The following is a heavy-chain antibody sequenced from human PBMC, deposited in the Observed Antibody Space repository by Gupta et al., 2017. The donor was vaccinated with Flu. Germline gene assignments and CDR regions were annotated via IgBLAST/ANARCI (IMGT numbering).Heavy chain of an antibody. J-gene: IGHJ4*02. CDR3: ARGHWDS. V-gene: IGHV3-48*03. Sequence: EVQLVESGGGLVQPGGSLRLYCAASGFTFSDHDVSWVRQAPGKGLEWVSFISSSGVLYYTDSVKGRFTISRDNAKNSVYLQMDSLRAEDTAFYYCARGHWDSWGQGTLVTVSS. CDR1: GFTFSDHD. CDR2: ISSSGVL.